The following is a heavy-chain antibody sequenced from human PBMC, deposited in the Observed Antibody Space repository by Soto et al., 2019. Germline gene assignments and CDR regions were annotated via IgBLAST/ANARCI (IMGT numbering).Heavy chain of an antibody. D-gene: IGHD3-10*01. J-gene: IGHJ2*01. V-gene: IGHV4-39*01. Sequence: QLQLQESGPGLVKPSETLSLTCSVSGDSTTVSDYFWGWVRQPPGKGLEWIAITHYSGSGNAYYNPSLKSRVAMSVDTSKNQFSLKLTSVTAADTAMFYCVRQVGSGKWYLDLWGRGILVTVSS. CDR3: VRQVGSGKWYLDL. CDR2: THYSGSGNA. CDR1: GDSTTVSDYF.